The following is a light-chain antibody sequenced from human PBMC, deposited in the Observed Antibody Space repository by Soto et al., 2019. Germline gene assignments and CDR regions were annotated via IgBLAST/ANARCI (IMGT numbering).Light chain of an antibody. Sequence: EIVMTQSPATLSVSPGERATLSCRASQSVGSDLAWYQQQPGQAPRLLIYGASTRATGIPARFSGGGSGTEFTLTISSLQSEDFAIYYCQQYNNWPPLTFGGGTKVEIK. CDR2: GAS. CDR3: QQYNNWPPLT. V-gene: IGKV3-15*01. CDR1: QSVGSD. J-gene: IGKJ4*01.